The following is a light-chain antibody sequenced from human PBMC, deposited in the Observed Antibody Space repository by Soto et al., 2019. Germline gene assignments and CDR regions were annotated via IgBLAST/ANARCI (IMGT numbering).Light chain of an antibody. Sequence: QSVLTQPASVSGSPGQSITISCTGTNNLVSWYQQHPGKAPKVVVYEGTKRPSGVSNRFSGSNSGGTASLTISGLQAEDEGDYYCSAYTARSTLVFGGGTKVTVL. CDR2: EGT. J-gene: IGLJ3*02. CDR1: NNL. V-gene: IGLV2-14*02. CDR3: SAYTARSTLV.